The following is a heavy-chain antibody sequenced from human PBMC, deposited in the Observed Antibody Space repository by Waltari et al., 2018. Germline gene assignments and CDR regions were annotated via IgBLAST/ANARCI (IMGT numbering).Heavy chain of an antibody. CDR3: ARGAGLIWFGEADPRRFDY. CDR1: GFTFSTDW. CDR2: IRYDGGEK. V-gene: IGHV3-7*01. D-gene: IGHD3-10*01. Sequence: EVQLVDSGGGLVQPGGSLPLSCAASGFTFSTDWLPLVRQTPGKGLEWVANIRYDGGEKVYVDSVKGRFIVSKDNAKNSLYLQMNSLRAEDTAVYYCARGAGLIWFGEADPRRFDYWGQGTQVTVSS. J-gene: IGHJ4*02.